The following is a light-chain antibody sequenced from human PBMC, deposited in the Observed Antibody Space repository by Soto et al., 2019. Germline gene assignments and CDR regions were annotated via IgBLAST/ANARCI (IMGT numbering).Light chain of an antibody. CDR1: GGSIATNY. Sequence: FMLTQPHSVSESPGKTVTISCIGSGGSIATNYVQWYQQRPGSAPITIIYEDNQRPSGVPDRFSGSIDSSSNSASLTISCLWAWDSADYFCLSSDTQYVVFGGGTMVTVL. CDR3: LSSDTQYVV. J-gene: IGLJ2*01. V-gene: IGLV6-57*02. CDR2: EDN.